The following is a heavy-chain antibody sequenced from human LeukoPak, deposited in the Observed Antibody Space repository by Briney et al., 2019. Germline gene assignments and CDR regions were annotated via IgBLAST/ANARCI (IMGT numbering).Heavy chain of an antibody. CDR2: ISYDGSNK. V-gene: IGHV3-30-3*01. D-gene: IGHD3-22*01. CDR1: GLTFSSYA. J-gene: IGHJ4*02. CDR3: ARDGTITMIVVVIGLYFDY. Sequence: GGSLRLSCAASGLTFSSYAMHWVRQAPGKGLEWVAVISYDGSNKYYADSVKGRFTISRDNSKNTLYLQMNSLRAEDTAVYYCARDGTITMIVVVIGLYFDYWGQGTLVTVSS.